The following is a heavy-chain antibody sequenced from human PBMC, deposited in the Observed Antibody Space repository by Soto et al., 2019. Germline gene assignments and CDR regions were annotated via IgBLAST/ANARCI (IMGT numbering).Heavy chain of an antibody. Sequence: KSSETLSLTCTVSCGSIGHYYWSWIRRPTGRGLQWIGYVYHTGSTTYSPSLKSRVTISVDTSKNQVSLRLNSVTAADTAVYYCGTDGCPDKLLSYGMDVWGQGTAVTVSS. V-gene: IGHV4-59*01. CDR3: GTDGCPDKLLSYGMDV. CDR2: VYHTGST. CDR1: CGSIGHYY. J-gene: IGHJ6*02. D-gene: IGHD2-8*01.